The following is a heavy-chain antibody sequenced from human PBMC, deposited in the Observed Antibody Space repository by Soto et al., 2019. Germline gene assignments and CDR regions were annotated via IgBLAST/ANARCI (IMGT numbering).Heavy chain of an antibody. V-gene: IGHV6-1*01. CDR1: GDSVSSNSAG. J-gene: IGHJ4*01. D-gene: IGHD1-26*01. CDR2: TYYRSKWYY. Sequence: QTLSLTCAITGDSVSSNSAGWSWVRQSPSRGLEWLGRTYYRSKWYYEYAVSVRGRITINPDTSKNQYSLQLNSVTPEDTAVYFCARGEQYSGRIFDYWGQGTLVTV. CDR3: ARGEQYSGRIFDY.